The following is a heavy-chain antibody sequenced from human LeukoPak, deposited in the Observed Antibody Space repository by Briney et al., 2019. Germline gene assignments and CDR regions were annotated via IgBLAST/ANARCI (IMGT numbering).Heavy chain of an antibody. CDR2: TSVNNGDT. V-gene: IGHV1-18*01. CDR1: GYMFNIYG. CDR3: VRDQYLNVMTGFDD. D-gene: IGHD3-9*01. Sequence: GASVKVSCKASGYMFNIYGISWVRQAPGQGLEWMPWTSVNNGDTKYGQKFQGRVTVTTDTSTSTVYLELRRLRPDDTAVYYCVRDQYLNVMTGFDDWGQGTLVTVSS. J-gene: IGHJ4*02.